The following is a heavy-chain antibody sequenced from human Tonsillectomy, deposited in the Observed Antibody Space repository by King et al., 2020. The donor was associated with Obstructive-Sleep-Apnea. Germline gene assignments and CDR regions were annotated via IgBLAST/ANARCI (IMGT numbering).Heavy chain of an antibody. D-gene: IGHD4-23*01. Sequence: VQLVESGGGFVQPGESLTLSCAASGFTFSSYAMSWVRQAPGKGLDWVSAISGHGSNTYYADSVKGRFTISRDNSKNTLYLQMNSLRPEDTAVYYCAKEDYGGTGYYYYGMDVWGQGTTVTVSS. CDR3: AKEDYGGTGYYYYGMDV. CDR2: ISGHGSNT. CDR1: GFTFSSYA. V-gene: IGHV3-23*04. J-gene: IGHJ6*02.